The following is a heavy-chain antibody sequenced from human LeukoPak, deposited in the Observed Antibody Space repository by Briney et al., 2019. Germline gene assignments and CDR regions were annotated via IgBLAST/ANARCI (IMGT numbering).Heavy chain of an antibody. V-gene: IGHV3-23*01. D-gene: IGHD3-22*01. Sequence: GGSLRLSCAASGFTFSSYSMNWVRQAPGKGLEWVSAISGSGGSTYYADSVKGRFTISRDNSKNTLYLQMNSLRAEDTAVYYCARDYLALYYYDSSGYYPGDYWGQGTLVTVSS. CDR3: ARDYLALYYYDSSGYYPGDY. CDR2: ISGSGGST. J-gene: IGHJ4*02. CDR1: GFTFSSYS.